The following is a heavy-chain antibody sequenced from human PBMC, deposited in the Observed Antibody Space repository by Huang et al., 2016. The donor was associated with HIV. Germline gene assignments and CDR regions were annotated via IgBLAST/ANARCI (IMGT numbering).Heavy chain of an antibody. CDR2: INDRGAT. Sequence: QVHLQQWGAGLLKPSETRTLTCAVSGASFTGNYWTWSRQTPGKGLEGIGEINDRGATIYNTSLESRGTISIDRSKKPFSLRLSSMTAADTAVYYCARQWVLLDYLMGMDVWGQGTTVIVSS. J-gene: IGHJ6*02. V-gene: IGHV4-34*01. CDR3: ARQWVLLDYLMGMDV. D-gene: IGHD3-3*01. CDR1: GASFTGNY.